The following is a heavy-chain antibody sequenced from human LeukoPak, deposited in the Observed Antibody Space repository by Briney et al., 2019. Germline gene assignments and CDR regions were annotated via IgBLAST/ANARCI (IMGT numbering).Heavy chain of an antibody. CDR1: GYTFTGYY. V-gene: IGHV1-2*06. D-gene: IGHD6-13*01. Sequence: GASVKVSCKASGYTFTGYYMHWVRQAPGQGLEWMGRINPNSGGTNYAQKFQGRVTMTRDTSISTAYMELSRLRSDDTAVYYCARVAAAGTGIFVNFYYSMDIWGKGTTVTISS. CDR3: ARVAAAGTGIFVNFYYSMDI. J-gene: IGHJ6*03. CDR2: INPNSGGT.